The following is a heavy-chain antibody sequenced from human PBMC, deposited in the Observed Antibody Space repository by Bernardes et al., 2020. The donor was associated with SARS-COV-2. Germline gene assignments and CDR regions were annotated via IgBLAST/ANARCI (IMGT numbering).Heavy chain of an antibody. CDR3: ARARRGGVDLIDN. D-gene: IGHD3-16*01. J-gene: IGHJ4*02. Sequence: GSLRLSCAASGFTFSQYTMHWVRQAPERGLEYVSAINDRGTSTSYVGSVKGRFTISRDNYRNIVYLQMASLRPEDMAVYYCARARRGGVDLIDNWGQGTLVTVSS. CDR1: GFTFSQYT. CDR2: INDRGTST. V-gene: IGHV3-64*02.